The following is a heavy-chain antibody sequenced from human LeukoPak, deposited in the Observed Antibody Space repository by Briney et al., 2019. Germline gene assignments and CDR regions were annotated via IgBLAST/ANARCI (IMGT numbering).Heavy chain of an antibody. J-gene: IGHJ4*02. CDR2: IKQDGSEK. V-gene: IGHV3-7*01. D-gene: IGHD6-19*01. CDR3: ARALGYSSGCGDY. CDR1: GFTASSYW. Sequence: PGGSLRLSCVASGFTASSYWMSWVRQAPGKGLERVANIKQDGSEKYYADSVKGRFTISRDNAKNSLYLQMNSLRAEDTAVYYCARALGYSSGCGDYWGQGTLVTVSS.